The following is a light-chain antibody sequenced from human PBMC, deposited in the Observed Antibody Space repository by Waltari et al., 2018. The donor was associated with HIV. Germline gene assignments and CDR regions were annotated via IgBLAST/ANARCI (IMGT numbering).Light chain of an antibody. V-gene: IGLV2-14*03. J-gene: IGLJ2*01. CDR1: HNDIETHDY. Sequence: QTALTQPASVSGSPGQSITISCTGSHNDIETHDYVCWYQHHPGKAPKLLIFGVTDRPSGISNRFSGSKSGSTASLTISGLQAEDEAEYFCSSYTSRATVIFGGGTKVTVL. CDR2: GVT. CDR3: SSYTSRATVI.